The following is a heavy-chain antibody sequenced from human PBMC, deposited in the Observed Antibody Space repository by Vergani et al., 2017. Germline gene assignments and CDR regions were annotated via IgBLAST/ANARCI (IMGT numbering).Heavy chain of an antibody. D-gene: IGHD3-22*01. Sequence: QVQLVQSGAEVKKPGASVKVSCTASGYTFTSYDINWVRQATGQGLEWMGWMNPNSGNTGYAQKFQGRVTMTRNTSISTAYMELTSLRSEDTSVYYCAKTEYYDSSGYGDLIDYWGQGTLVTVSS. V-gene: IGHV1-8*01. J-gene: IGHJ4*02. CDR1: GYTFTSYD. CDR3: AKTEYYDSSGYGDLIDY. CDR2: MNPNSGNT.